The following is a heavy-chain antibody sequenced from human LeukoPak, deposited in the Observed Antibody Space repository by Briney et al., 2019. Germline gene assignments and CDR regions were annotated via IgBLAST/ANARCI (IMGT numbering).Heavy chain of an antibody. J-gene: IGHJ4*02. CDR1: GFTFSSYS. V-gene: IGHV3-21*04. CDR2: ISSSSSYI. Sequence: GGSLRLSCAASGFTFSSYSMNWVRQAPGKGLEWVSSISSSSSYIYYADSVKGRFTISRDNAKNSLYLQMNSLRAEDTAVYYCAKGVLRRDCYDSSGYGVYDYWGQGTLVTVSS. D-gene: IGHD3-22*01. CDR3: AKGVLRRDCYDSSGYGVYDY.